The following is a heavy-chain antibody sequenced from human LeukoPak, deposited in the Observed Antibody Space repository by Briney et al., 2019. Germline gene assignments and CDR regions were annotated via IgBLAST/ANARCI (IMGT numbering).Heavy chain of an antibody. CDR2: ISSSSSYI. D-gene: IGHD4-17*01. J-gene: IGHJ4*02. CDR3: ARTPYGDYFDY. CDR1: GFTFSSYS. V-gene: IGHV3-21*01. Sequence: GGSLRLSCAASGFTFSSYSMNWVRQAPGKGLEWVSSISSSSSYIYYAESVKGRFTISRDNAKNSLYLQMNSLRAEDTAVYYCARTPYGDYFDYWGQGTLVTVSS.